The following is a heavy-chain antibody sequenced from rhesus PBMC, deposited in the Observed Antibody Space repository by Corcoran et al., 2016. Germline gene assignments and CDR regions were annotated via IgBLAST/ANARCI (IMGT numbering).Heavy chain of an antibody. D-gene: IGHD3-16*01. Sequence: QVQLQESGPAVVKPSETLSLTCAVSGGSISSSNWWSGIRQSPGKGLEWIGGIYGSGGSTEYNPSLKSRVTISIDTSKNQFSLKLSSVTAADTAVYYCARLGDYILYYFDYWGQGVLVTVSS. J-gene: IGHJ4*01. CDR1: GGSISSSNW. CDR2: IYGSGGST. V-gene: IGHV4-93*02. CDR3: ARLGDYILYYFDY.